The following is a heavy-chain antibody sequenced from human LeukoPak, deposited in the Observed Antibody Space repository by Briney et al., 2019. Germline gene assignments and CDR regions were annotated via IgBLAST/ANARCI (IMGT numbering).Heavy chain of an antibody. CDR1: GFTFKSYL. D-gene: IGHD3-3*01. V-gene: IGHV3-23*01. CDR3: ANSQGTIFGVVDY. J-gene: IGHJ4*02. Sequence: GGSLRLSCSASGFTFKSYLMAWVRQAPGKGLEWISGISGNGVLTYYADSVKGRFAVSRDNSQNILHLQLNNVRAEDSAIYYCANSQGTIFGVVDYWGQGTLVTVSS. CDR2: ISGNGVLT.